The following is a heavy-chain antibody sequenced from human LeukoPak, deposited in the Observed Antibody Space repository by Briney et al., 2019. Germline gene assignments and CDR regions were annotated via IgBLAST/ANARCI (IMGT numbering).Heavy chain of an antibody. CDR2: INPSGDST. Sequence: ASVKVSCKASGYTFTSNHIHCVRQAPGQGLEWMGVINPSGDSTSYAQKFQGRVTMTRDTSTSTVYMELSSLRSEDTAIYYCAKDLTYYYDSTGYYFDYWGQGTLVTVSS. J-gene: IGHJ4*02. V-gene: IGHV1-46*01. CDR1: GYTFTSNH. D-gene: IGHD3-22*01. CDR3: AKDLTYYYDSTGYYFDY.